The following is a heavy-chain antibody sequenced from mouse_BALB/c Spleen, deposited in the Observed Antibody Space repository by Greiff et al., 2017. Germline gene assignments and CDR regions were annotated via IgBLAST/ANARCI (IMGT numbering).Heavy chain of an antibody. D-gene: IGHD3-2*02. CDR2: IYPGDGDT. CDR1: GYTFTSYW. CDR3: ARGWDYFDY. J-gene: IGHJ2*01. V-gene: IGHV1-87*01. Sequence: VQLQQSGAELARPGASVKLSCKASGYTFTSYWMQWVKQRPGQGLEWIGAIYPGDGDTRYTQKFKGKATLTADKSSSTAYMQLSSLASEDSAVYYCARGWDYFDYWGQGTTLTVSS.